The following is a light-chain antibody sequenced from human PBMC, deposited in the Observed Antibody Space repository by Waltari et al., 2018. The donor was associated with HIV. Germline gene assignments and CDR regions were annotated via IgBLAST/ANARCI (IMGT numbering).Light chain of an antibody. CDR2: KTS. Sequence: DIQMTQSPSSLSASVGDRVTITCRASQNINNWLAWYQQKAGRAPNLLIYKTSSLGSGVPSRFSGSGSGAEYTLTINTLQPDDSAMYYCQQYNTYLWAFGQGTKVEIK. CDR1: QNINNW. J-gene: IGKJ1*01. CDR3: QQYNTYLWA. V-gene: IGKV1-5*03.